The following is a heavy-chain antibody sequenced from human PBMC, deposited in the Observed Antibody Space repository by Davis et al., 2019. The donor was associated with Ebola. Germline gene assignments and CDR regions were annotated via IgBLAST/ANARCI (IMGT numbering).Heavy chain of an antibody. Sequence: GESLKISCAVSDFTVGSNYMSWVRQAPGKGLEWVSVIYSGGSTYYADSVKGRFTISRDNSKNTLYLQMNSLRAEDTAVYYCARRSGYSYGYEGMDVWGKGTTVTVSS. D-gene: IGHD5-18*01. CDR3: ARRSGYSYGYEGMDV. V-gene: IGHV3-53*01. J-gene: IGHJ6*04. CDR2: IYSGGST. CDR1: DFTVGSNY.